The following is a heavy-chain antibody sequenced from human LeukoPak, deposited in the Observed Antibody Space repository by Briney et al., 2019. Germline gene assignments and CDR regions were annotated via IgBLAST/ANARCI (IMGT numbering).Heavy chain of an antibody. V-gene: IGHV4-39*01. CDR2: IHHTGTP. J-gene: IGHJ5*02. CDR1: GASISTNTHY. D-gene: IGHD3-10*01. CDR3: ARPGRYGSGRYNWFDP. Sequence: SETLSLTCIVSGASISTNTHYWGWVRQPPGKGLEWIASIHHTGTPYYNPSLKSRVTISVDTSKNQFSLKLSSVTAADTAVYYCARPGRYGSGRYNWFDPWGQGTLVTVSS.